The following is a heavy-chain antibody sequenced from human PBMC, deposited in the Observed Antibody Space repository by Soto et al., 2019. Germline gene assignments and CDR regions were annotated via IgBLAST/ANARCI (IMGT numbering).Heavy chain of an antibody. CDR1: GGSISSYY. Sequence: QVQLQESGPGLVKPSETLSLTCTVSGGSISSYYWSWIRQPPGKGLEWIGYIYYSGSTNYNPSLKSRVIISVDTSKNQFSLQLSSVTAADTAVYYCAIHINSDNYYALDSWGQGCLVTVSS. D-gene: IGHD3-22*01. CDR3: AIHINSDNYYALDS. J-gene: IGHJ4*02. V-gene: IGHV4-59*01. CDR2: IYYSGST.